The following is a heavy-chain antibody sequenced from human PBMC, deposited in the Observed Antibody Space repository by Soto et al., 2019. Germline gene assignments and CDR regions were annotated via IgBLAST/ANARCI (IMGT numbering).Heavy chain of an antibody. CDR2: ISVNNGNT. J-gene: IGHJ6*03. V-gene: IGHV1-18*01. CDR1: GYMFTSYG. Sequence: QVQLVQSGAELKKPGASAKVSCKASGYMFTSYGISWVRQAPGQGLEWMAWISVNNGNTNYAQKFQGRVTMTTDTSTNTAHMELRSLRYDDTAVYYCERFNGSGPNYYVDVWGKWTTVIVSS. D-gene: IGHD3-10*01. CDR3: ERFNGSGPNYYVDV.